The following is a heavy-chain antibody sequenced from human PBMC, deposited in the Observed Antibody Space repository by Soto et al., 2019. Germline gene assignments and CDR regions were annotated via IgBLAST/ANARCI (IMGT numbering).Heavy chain of an antibody. D-gene: IGHD3-10*01. CDR3: ARDNYGPLDY. J-gene: IGHJ4*02. CDR1: GYTFTAYY. CDR2: VDPNSGGT. V-gene: IGHV1-2*02. Sequence: QVQLVQSGAEVKKPGASVKVSCRPSGYTFTAYYIHWVRQAPGQGLEWMGCVDPNSGGTRDAQNFQGRVTMNRDNSTSTVYMALNWRRSDDTALYYCARDNYGPLDYWGQGTLVTVSS.